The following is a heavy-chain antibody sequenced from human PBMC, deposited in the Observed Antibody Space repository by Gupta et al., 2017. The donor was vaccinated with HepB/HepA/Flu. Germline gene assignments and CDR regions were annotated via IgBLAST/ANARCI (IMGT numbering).Heavy chain of an antibody. J-gene: IGHJ6*03. V-gene: IGHV4-4*07. CDR2: IYSGST. CDR3: ARMTPHTISRVVIDYYYYMDV. Sequence: QVQLQESGPGLVKPSETLSLTCTVSGGSVSNYYWSWIRQSAGKGLEWIGRIYSGSTKYNPSLKSRVTMSVDTSKNQFSLRLSSVTAADTAVYYCARMTPHTISRVVIDYYYYMDVWGKGTTVTVSS. D-gene: IGHD3-3*01. CDR1: GGSVSNYY.